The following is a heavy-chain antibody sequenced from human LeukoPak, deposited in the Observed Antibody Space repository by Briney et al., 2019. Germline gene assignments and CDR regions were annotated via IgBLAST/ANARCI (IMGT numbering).Heavy chain of an antibody. D-gene: IGHD3-3*01. CDR3: SDGGDFDY. Sequence: GGSLRLSCTASGFTFSSYAMHWVRQAPGKGLEWVAAISYDGSNKYYADSAKGRFTISRDNSKNTLYLQMNSMRAEDTAVYYCSDGGDFDYWGQGTLVTVSS. CDR2: ISYDGSNK. V-gene: IGHV3-30*04. J-gene: IGHJ4*02. CDR1: GFTFSSYA.